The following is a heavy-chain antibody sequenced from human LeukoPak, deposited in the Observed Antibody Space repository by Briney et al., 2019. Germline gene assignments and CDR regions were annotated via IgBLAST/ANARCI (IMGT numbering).Heavy chain of an antibody. CDR2: IRSKAYGGTT. Sequence: GGSLRLSCTASGFTFGDYAMSWFRQAPGKGLEWVGFIRSKAYGGTTEYAASVKGRFTISRDDSKSIAYLQMNSLKTEDTAVYYCTRDQIAAAAGTIDYWGQGTLVTVTS. J-gene: IGHJ4*02. V-gene: IGHV3-49*03. D-gene: IGHD6-13*01. CDR3: TRDQIAAAAGTIDY. CDR1: GFTFGDYA.